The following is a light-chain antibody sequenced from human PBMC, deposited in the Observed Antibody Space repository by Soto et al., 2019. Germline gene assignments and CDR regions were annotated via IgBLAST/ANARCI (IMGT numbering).Light chain of an antibody. CDR1: QSVSSNY. V-gene: IGKV3-20*01. CDR2: GAS. J-gene: IGKJ3*01. Sequence: EIVLTQSPGTLSLSPGERATLSCRASQSVSSNYLAWYQQQPGQAPRLLIYGASSRATGIPDRFSGSGSGKDFTLTISSLEPEDFAVYYCQQYGSSPLFAFGPGTEVDLK. CDR3: QQYGSSPLFA.